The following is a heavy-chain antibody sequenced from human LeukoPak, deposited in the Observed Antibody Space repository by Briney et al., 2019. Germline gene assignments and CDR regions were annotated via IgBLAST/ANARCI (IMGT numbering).Heavy chain of an antibody. Sequence: GRSLRLSCAASGFTSSSYAMHWVRQAPGKGLEWVAVISYDGSNKYYADSVKGRFTISRDNAKNSLYLQMNSLRAEDTAVYYCATTIFGVVNPFDYWGQGTLVTVSS. V-gene: IGHV3-30*04. CDR1: GFTSSSYA. CDR3: ATTIFGVVNPFDY. D-gene: IGHD3-3*01. J-gene: IGHJ4*02. CDR2: ISYDGSNK.